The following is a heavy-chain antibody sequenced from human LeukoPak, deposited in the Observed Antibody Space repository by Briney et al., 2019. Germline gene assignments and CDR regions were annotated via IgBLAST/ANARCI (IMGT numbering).Heavy chain of an antibody. CDR3: AKFSSGWYLGYFQH. CDR1: GFTFCIYG. D-gene: IGHD6-19*01. CDR2: ISYDGSNK. V-gene: IGHV3-30*18. Sequence: GGSLRLSCAASGFTFCIYGMHWVRHAPGKGLEWVAGISYDGSNKFYADSVKGRFTIHRDNSKNTLYLQMNSLRAEDTAVFYCAKFSSGWYLGYFQHWGQGTLVTVS. J-gene: IGHJ1*01.